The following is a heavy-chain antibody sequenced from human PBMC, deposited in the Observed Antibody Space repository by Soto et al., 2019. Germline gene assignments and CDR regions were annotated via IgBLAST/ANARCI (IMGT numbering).Heavy chain of an antibody. Sequence: SLGLSCAASGFTFSSYGMHWVRQAPGRGLEWVAVISYDGNNKYYADSVKGRFTISRDNSKNTLYLQMKSLRAEDTAVYYCAKTDRKLPLWFTIGDVWGQGTTVTVSS. CDR3: AKTDRKLPLWFTIGDV. D-gene: IGHD3-10*01. CDR2: ISYDGNNK. J-gene: IGHJ6*02. V-gene: IGHV3-30*18. CDR1: GFTFSSYG.